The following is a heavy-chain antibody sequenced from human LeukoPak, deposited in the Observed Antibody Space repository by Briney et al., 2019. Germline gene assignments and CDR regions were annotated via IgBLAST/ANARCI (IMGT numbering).Heavy chain of an antibody. CDR3: ARDLGNRDAFDI. V-gene: IGHV3-21*01. J-gene: IGHJ3*02. CDR1: GFTFSSYS. D-gene: IGHD1-14*01. CDR2: ISSSSSYI. Sequence: PGGSLRLSCAASGFTFSSYSMNWVRQAPGKGLEWVSSISSSSSYIYYADSVKGRFTISRDNAKNSLYLQMNSLRAEDTAVYYCARDLGNRDAFDIWGQGTMVTVSS.